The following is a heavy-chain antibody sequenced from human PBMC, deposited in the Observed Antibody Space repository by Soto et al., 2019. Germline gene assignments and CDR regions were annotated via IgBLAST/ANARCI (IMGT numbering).Heavy chain of an antibody. Sequence: EVHLVESGGGLVQPGGSLRLSCAASGFTFTSYSMNWVRQAPGKGLEWISYIGRSSSDIHYADSVKGRFTISRDNAKNSLYLQMSTLRDEDRAVYYCARDYNYGIDYWGQGTLVTVSS. CDR1: GFTFTSYS. D-gene: IGHD3-22*01. CDR3: ARDYNYGIDY. J-gene: IGHJ4*02. CDR2: IGRSSSDI. V-gene: IGHV3-48*02.